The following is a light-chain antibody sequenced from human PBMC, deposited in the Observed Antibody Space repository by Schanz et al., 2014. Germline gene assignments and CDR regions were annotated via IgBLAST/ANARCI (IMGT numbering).Light chain of an antibody. CDR2: DVS. J-gene: IGLJ3*02. V-gene: IGLV2-14*01. CDR1: SSDVGSSNY. Sequence: QSALTQPASVSGSPGQSITISCTGTSSDVGSSNYVSWYQQHPGKAPKLMIYDVSNRPSGVSNRFSGSKSGNTASLTISGLQAEDEADYYCSSFTSSSTWVFGGGTKLPS. CDR3: SSFTSSSTWV.